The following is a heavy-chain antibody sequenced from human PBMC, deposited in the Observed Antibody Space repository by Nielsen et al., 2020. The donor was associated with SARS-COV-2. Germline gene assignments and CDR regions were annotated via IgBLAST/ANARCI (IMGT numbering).Heavy chain of an antibody. D-gene: IGHD3-10*01. J-gene: IGHJ4*02. CDR3: ARGLDYGSGHDSDY. CDR2: IIPIFGTA. CDR1: GGTFSSYA. V-gene: IGHV1-69*06. Sequence: SVKVSCKASGGTFSSYAISWVRQAPGQGLEWMGGIIPIFGTANYAQKFQGRVTITADKSTSTAYMELSSLRSEDTAVYYCARGLDYGSGHDSDYWGQGTPVTVSS.